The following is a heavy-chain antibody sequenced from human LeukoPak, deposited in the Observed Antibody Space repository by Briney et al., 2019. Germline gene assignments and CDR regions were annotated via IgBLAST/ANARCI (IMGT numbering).Heavy chain of an antibody. Sequence: GGSLRLSCAASGFSFSTYWMGWVRQAPGKGLEWVANIKPDGSEIDYVDSVKGRFTISRDNAKNSLYLQMNSLRAEDTAVYYCAREARGYSYGPIDYWGQGTLVTVSS. D-gene: IGHD5-18*01. CDR3: AREARGYSYGPIDY. J-gene: IGHJ4*02. V-gene: IGHV3-7*01. CDR1: GFSFSTYW. CDR2: IKPDGSEI.